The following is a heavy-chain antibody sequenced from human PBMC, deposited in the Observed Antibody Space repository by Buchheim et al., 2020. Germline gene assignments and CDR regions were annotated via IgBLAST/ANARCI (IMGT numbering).Heavy chain of an antibody. Sequence: EVQLVESGGGLVQPGGSLRLSCAASGFTFSSYWMSWVRQAPGKGLEWVANIKQDGSEKYYVDSVKGRFTISRDNAKHSLYLQMNSLRAEDTAVYYCARESRSLDSSGWYPFDYWGQGTL. CDR1: GFTFSSYW. CDR2: IKQDGSEK. CDR3: ARESRSLDSSGWYPFDY. J-gene: IGHJ4*02. D-gene: IGHD6-19*01. V-gene: IGHV3-7*01.